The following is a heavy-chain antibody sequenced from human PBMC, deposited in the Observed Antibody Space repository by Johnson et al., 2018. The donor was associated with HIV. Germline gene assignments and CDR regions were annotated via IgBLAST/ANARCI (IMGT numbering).Heavy chain of an antibody. CDR3: ARDRVGATPRTGYDAFDI. D-gene: IGHD1-26*01. CDR1: GFTFDDYA. CDR2: ISWDGDST. V-gene: IGHV3-43D*03. J-gene: IGHJ3*02. Sequence: VQLVESGGVVVQPGGSLRLSCAASGFTFDDYAMHWVRQAPGKGLEWVSLISWDGDSTYYADSLKGRFTISRDNAKNSLYLQMNSLRAEDTALYYCARDRVGATPRTGYDAFDIWGQGTMVTVSS.